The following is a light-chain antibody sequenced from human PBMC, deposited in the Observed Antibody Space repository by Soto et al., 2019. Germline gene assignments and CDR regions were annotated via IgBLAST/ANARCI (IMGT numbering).Light chain of an antibody. J-gene: IGKJ1*01. V-gene: IGKV1-17*01. Sequence: DIQTTQSPSSLSAAVGDSLTITCRASQSIGNYLTWYQQKSGKAPKLLIYVASSLQSGVPSRFSGSGSGTEFTLTISSLQPDDFATYYCQQYNSYSFGQGTKVDIK. CDR2: VAS. CDR3: QQYNSYS. CDR1: QSIGNY.